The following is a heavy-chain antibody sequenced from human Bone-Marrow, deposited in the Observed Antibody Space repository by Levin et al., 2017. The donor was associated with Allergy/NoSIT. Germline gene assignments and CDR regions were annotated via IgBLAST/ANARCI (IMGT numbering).Heavy chain of an antibody. V-gene: IGHV3-9*01. CDR1: GFTFDDYA. J-gene: IGHJ4*02. CDR3: AKGSEEYSSSPFDY. CDR2: ISWNSGSI. Sequence: GGSLRLSCAASGFTFDDYAMHWVRQAPGKGLEWVSGISWNSGSIGYADSVKGRFTISRDNAKNSLYLQMNSLRAEDTALYYCAKGSEEYSSSPFDYWGQGTLVTVSS. D-gene: IGHD6-6*01.